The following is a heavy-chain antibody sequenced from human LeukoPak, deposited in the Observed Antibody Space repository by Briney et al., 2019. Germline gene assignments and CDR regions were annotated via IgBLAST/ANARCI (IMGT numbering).Heavy chain of an antibody. CDR2: IYHSGST. J-gene: IGHJ4*02. D-gene: IGHD6-6*01. CDR1: GGSISSGGYS. CDR3: ARRKAVRPRDYYFDY. Sequence: PSETLSLTCAVSGGSISSGGYSWSWIRQPPGKGLEWIGYIYHSGSTYYNPSLKSRVTISVDTSKNQFSLKLSSVTAADTAVYYCARRKAVRPRDYYFDYWGQGTLVTVSS. V-gene: IGHV4-30-2*02.